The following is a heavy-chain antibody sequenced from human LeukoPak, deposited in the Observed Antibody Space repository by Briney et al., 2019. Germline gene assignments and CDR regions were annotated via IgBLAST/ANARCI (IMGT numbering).Heavy chain of an antibody. CDR2: ISYDGSNK. CDR1: GFTFSSYG. Sequence: GGPLRLSCAATGFTFSSYGMHWVRRAPGKGLEWVAVISYDGSNKYYADSVKGRFTISRDNSKNTLYLQMNSLRAEDTAVYYCAKDYYGSSGYYYWGQGTLVTVSS. CDR3: AKDYYGSSGYYY. D-gene: IGHD3-22*01. J-gene: IGHJ4*02. V-gene: IGHV3-30*18.